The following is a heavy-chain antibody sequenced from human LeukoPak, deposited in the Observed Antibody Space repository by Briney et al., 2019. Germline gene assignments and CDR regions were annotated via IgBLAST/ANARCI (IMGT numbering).Heavy chain of an antibody. V-gene: IGHV4-4*02. D-gene: IGHD1-7*01. CDR3: ARYWNYPYYFDY. CDR2: IYHSGST. Sequence: PSETLSLTCAVSGGSISSSYWWSWVRQPPGKGLEWIGEIYHSGSTNYNPSLKSRVTISVDKSKNQFSLKLSSVTAADTAVYYCARYWNYPYYFDYWGQGTLVTVSS. CDR1: GGSISSSYW. J-gene: IGHJ4*02.